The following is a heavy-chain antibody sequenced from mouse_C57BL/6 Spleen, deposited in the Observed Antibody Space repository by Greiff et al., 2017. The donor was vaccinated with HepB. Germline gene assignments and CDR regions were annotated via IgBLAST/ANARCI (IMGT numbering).Heavy chain of an antibody. J-gene: IGHJ2*01. Sequence: EVQLQQSVAELVRPGASVKLSCTASGFNIKNTYMHWVKQRPEQGLEWIGRIDPANGNTKYAPKFQGKATITADKSSNTAYLQRSSLTYEDTAIYYGARSLLITTVVAQYYWGQGTTLTVSS. CDR3: ARSLLITTVVAQYY. CDR2: IDPANGNT. D-gene: IGHD1-1*01. CDR1: GFNIKNTY. V-gene: IGHV14-3*01.